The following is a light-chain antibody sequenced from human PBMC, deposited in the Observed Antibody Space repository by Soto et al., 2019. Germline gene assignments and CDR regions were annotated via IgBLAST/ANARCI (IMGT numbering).Light chain of an antibody. CDR1: QNVGNY. CDR3: PQRADWPIT. Sequence: EIVLTQSPDTLSLFPGERATLSCRASQNVGNYLAWYQEKPGQAPRLLISDSSNRATGIPARFSGSGSGTDFTLTISGLEHDDFELYFCPQRADWPITLGPGTKVNIK. CDR2: DSS. J-gene: IGKJ3*01. V-gene: IGKV3-11*01.